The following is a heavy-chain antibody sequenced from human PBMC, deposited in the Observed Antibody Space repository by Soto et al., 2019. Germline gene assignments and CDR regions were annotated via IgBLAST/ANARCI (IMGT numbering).Heavy chain of an antibody. CDR1: GYTFTSYG. J-gene: IGHJ6*02. Sequence: ASVKVSCKASGYTFTSYGISWVRQAPGQGLEWMGWISAYNGNTNYAQKLQGRVTMTTDTSTSTAYMELRSLRSDDTAVYYCAKEFGWELQLSHPYYNSGMDVWGQGTTVTVSS. V-gene: IGHV1-18*01. CDR3: AKEFGWELQLSHPYYNSGMDV. D-gene: IGHD1-1*01. CDR2: ISAYNGNT.